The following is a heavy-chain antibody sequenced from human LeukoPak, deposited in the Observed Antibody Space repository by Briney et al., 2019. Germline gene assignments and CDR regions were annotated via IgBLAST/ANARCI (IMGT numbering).Heavy chain of an antibody. CDR3: ARVAGGMATMNSDY. CDR1: GGTFSSYA. CDR2: IIPIFGTA. Sequence: SVKVSCKASGGTFSSYAISWVRQAPGQGLEWMGGIIPIFGTANYAQKFQGRVTITTDESTSTAYMELSSLRSEDTAVYYCARVAGGMATMNSDYWGQGTLVTVSS. V-gene: IGHV1-69*05. J-gene: IGHJ4*02. D-gene: IGHD5-24*01.